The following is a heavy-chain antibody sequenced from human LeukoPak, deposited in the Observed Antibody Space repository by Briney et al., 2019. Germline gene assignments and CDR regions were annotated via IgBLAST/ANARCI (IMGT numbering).Heavy chain of an antibody. J-gene: IGHJ5*02. Sequence: SETLSLTCAVYGGSFSGYYWSWIRQPPGKGLEWIGEINHSGSTNYNPSLKSRVTISVDTSKNQFSLKLSSVTAADTAVYYCARPMVRGVIGPWFDPWGQGTLVTVSS. CDR1: GGSFSGYY. CDR3: ARPMVRGVIGPWFDP. CDR2: INHSGST. D-gene: IGHD3-10*01. V-gene: IGHV4-34*01.